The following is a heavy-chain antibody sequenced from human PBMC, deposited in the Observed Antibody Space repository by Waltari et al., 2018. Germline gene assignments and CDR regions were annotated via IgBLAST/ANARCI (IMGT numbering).Heavy chain of an antibody. CDR3: ARAVGSGDFYYMDV. V-gene: IGHV4-61*01. Sequence: QVQVQESGPGLVKPSETLYLTCSVSGGSVSSLSSYWTWIRRPPGKGLEWIGYIYIGWTIKYHPSLKSRVTMSLDTSKNEVSLRLSSVTADDTAVYYCARAVGSGDFYYMDVWGNGTTVTVSS. CDR1: GGSVSSLSSY. J-gene: IGHJ6*03. CDR2: IYIGWTI. D-gene: IGHD2-2*01.